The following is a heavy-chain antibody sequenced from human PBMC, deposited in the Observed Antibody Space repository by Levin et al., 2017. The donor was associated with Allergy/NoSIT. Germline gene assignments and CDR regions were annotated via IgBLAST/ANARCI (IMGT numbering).Heavy chain of an antibody. J-gene: IGHJ4*02. Sequence: GGSLRLSCAASGFTFSSYEMNWVRQAPGKGLEWVSYISSSGSTIYYADSVKGRFTISRDNAKNSLYLQMNSLRAEDTAVYYCARVSKYYDSSGYYRNFDYWGQGTLVTVSS. CDR2: ISSSGSTI. D-gene: IGHD3-22*01. V-gene: IGHV3-48*03. CDR1: GFTFSSYE. CDR3: ARVSKYYDSSGYYRNFDY.